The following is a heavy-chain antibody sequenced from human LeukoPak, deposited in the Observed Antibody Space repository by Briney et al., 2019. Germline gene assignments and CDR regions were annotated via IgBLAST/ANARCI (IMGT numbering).Heavy chain of an antibody. Sequence: GGSLRLSCAASGFTFNNYGMGWVRQTPGKGLEWVAPIGTSGANTYYADSVKGRFTISTDNSKSTLYLQMNSLRAEDTAVYHCARKSSEHFHFDFWGQGTLVTVSS. CDR3: ARKSSEHFHFDF. CDR2: IGTSGANT. J-gene: IGHJ4*02. D-gene: IGHD6-19*01. CDR1: GFTFNNYG. V-gene: IGHV3-23*01.